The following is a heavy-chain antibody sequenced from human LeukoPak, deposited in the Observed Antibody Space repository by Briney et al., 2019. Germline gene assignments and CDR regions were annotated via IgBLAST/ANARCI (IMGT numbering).Heavy chain of an antibody. V-gene: IGHV4-38-2*01. J-gene: IGHJ4*02. CDR3: ARYNSRGSGSTQLEY. Sequence: SETLSLTCAVSGYSISIAYYWGWIRQPPGKGLEWIGRIFRGGSTSYNPSLMSRLTMSMDTSKNQFSLQLTSVTAADTAVYYCARYNSRGSGSTQLEYWGQGILVTISS. CDR1: GYSISIAYY. CDR2: IFRGGST. D-gene: IGHD3-3*01.